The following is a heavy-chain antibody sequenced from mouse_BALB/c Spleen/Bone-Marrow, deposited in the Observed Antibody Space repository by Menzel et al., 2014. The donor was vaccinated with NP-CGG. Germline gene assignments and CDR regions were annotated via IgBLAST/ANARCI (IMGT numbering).Heavy chain of an antibody. CDR3: GRGVYYDYDEGAMDY. D-gene: IGHD2-4*01. V-gene: IGHV1-14*01. Sequence: VQLQQSGPELVKPGASVKMSCKASGYRFTSYVMHWVKQKPGQGLEWIGYINPYNDGTKYNEKFKGKATLTSDKSSSTAYLELSSLTSADSAVYYCGRGVYYDYDEGAMDYWGQATSVTVSS. CDR1: GYRFTSYV. CDR2: INPYNDGT. J-gene: IGHJ4*01.